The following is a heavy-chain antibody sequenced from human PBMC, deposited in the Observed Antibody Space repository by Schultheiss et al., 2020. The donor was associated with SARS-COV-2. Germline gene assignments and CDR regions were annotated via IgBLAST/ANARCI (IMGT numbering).Heavy chain of an antibody. CDR2: ISYDGSNK. D-gene: IGHD6-19*01. Sequence: GSLRLSCAASGFTFSSYAMHWVRQAPGKGLEWVAVISYDGSNKYYADSVKGRFTISRDNAKNSLYLQMNSLRAEDTAVYYCARGYSSGWYELSTWFDPWGQGTLVTVSS. V-gene: IGHV3-30*07. CDR3: ARGYSSGWYELSTWFDP. CDR1: GFTFSSYA. J-gene: IGHJ5*02.